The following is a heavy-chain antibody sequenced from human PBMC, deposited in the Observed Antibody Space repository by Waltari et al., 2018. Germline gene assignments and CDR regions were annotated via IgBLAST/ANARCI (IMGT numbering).Heavy chain of an antibody. CDR1: GYSISNGYY. D-gene: IGHD1-26*01. J-gene: IGHJ3*02. CDR3: ARGGSGSYMGSFDI. CDR2: IYHTGTT. Sequence: QVQLQESGPGLVKPSETLSLTCAVSGYSISNGYYWSWIRQPPGKGLEWIGGIYHTGTTYYNASPKSRVTISVDTSKNQFSLNLSFVTAADTALYCCARGGSGSYMGSFDIWGQGPMVTVSS. V-gene: IGHV4-38-2*01.